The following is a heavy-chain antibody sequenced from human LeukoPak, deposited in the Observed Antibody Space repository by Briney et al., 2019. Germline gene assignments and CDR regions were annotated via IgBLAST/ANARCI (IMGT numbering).Heavy chain of an antibody. CDR2: ISGSGGST. CDR3: AKDWTTVVTPKGYYFDS. CDR1: GFTFSSYA. J-gene: IGHJ4*02. V-gene: IGHV3-23*01. D-gene: IGHD4-23*01. Sequence: GGSLRLSCAASGFTFSSYAMSWVRQAPGKGLEWVSAISGSGGSTYYADSVKGRFTISRDNSKNTLSLQMDSLRVEDTALYYCAKDWTTVVTPKGYYFDSWGQGTLVTVSS.